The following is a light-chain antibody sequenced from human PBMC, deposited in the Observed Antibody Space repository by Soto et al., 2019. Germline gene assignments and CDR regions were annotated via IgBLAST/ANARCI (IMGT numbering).Light chain of an antibody. Sequence: QSVLTQPPSASGSPGQSVTISCTGTISDVGGYNYVSWYQQHPGNAPKLMIYEVSKRPSGVPDRFSGSKSGNTASLTVSGLQAEDEADYYCSSYAGSNNLVFGGGTKVTVL. CDR2: EVS. V-gene: IGLV2-8*01. CDR1: ISDVGGYNY. J-gene: IGLJ2*01. CDR3: SSYAGSNNLV.